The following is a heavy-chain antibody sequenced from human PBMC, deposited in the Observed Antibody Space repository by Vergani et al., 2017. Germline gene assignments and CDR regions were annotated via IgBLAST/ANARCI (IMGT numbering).Heavy chain of an antibody. CDR2: IYYSGST. J-gene: IGHJ4*02. D-gene: IGHD1-26*01. V-gene: IGHV4-59*01. CDR3: ARGGTDYLDD. CDR1: GDSISSDY. Sequence: QVQLQESGPGLVKPSETLSLTCNVSGDSISSDYWSWIRQPPGKALEWIGYIYYSGSTNYNPSLKRRVTMSVDTSKNQFSLKLSSVTAADTAVYYCARGGTDYLDDWGQGTLVTVSS.